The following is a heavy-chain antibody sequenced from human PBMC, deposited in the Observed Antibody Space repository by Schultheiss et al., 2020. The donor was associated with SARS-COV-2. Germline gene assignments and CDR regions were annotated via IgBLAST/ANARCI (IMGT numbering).Heavy chain of an antibody. V-gene: IGHV3-64*04. CDR2: ISSNGGST. D-gene: IGHD6-19*01. CDR3: ARDPYSSGWPDQTLYYYYYGMDV. Sequence: GESLKISCSASGFTFSSYAMHWVRQAPGKGLEYVSAISSNGGSTYYADSVKGRFTISRDNSKNTLYLQMNSLRAEDTAVYYCARDPYSSGWPDQTLYYYYYGMDVWGQGTTVTVSS. CDR1: GFTFSSYA. J-gene: IGHJ6*02.